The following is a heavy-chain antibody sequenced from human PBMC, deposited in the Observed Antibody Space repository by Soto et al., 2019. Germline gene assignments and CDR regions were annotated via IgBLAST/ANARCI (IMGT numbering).Heavy chain of an antibody. CDR2: IYYSGST. V-gene: IGHV4-59*08. CDR1: GGSISSYY. CDR3: ARLNSIVATIPEYYFDF. Sequence: PSETLSLTCTVSGGSISSYYWSWIRQPPGKGLEWIGYIYYSGSTNYNPSLKSRVTISVDTSKNQFSLKLSSVTAADTAVYYCARLNSIVATIPEYYFDFWGQGTLVTVSS. D-gene: IGHD5-12*01. J-gene: IGHJ4*02.